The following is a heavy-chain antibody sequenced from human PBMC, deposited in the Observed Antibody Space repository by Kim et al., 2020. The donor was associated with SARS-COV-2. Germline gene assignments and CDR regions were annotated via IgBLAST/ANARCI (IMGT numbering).Heavy chain of an antibody. CDR2: IYPGDSDT. CDR3: ARLASLNYYEGYNAPSYFDY. V-gene: IGHV5-51*01. Sequence: GESLKISCKGSGYSFTSYWIGWVRQMPGKGLEWMGIIYPGDSDTRYSPSFQGQVTISADKSISTAYLQWSSLKASDTAMYYCARLASLNYYEGYNAPSYFDYWGQGTLVTVSS. J-gene: IGHJ4*02. D-gene: IGHD3-22*01. CDR1: GYSFTSYW.